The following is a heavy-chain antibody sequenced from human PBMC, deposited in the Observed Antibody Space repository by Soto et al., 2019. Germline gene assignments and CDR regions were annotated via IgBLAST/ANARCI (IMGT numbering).Heavy chain of an antibody. CDR3: ARARGIVVVTDRFDY. J-gene: IGHJ4*02. CDR2: INAGNGNT. CDR1: GYTFTTFA. D-gene: IGHD2-21*02. Sequence: VKVSCKASGYTFTTFAIHWVRQAPGQRLEWMGWINAGNGNTKYSQSLQGRVTFTRDTSANTAYMEVGSLRSEDTAVYYCARARGIVVVTDRFDYWGQGTPVTVSS. V-gene: IGHV1-3*01.